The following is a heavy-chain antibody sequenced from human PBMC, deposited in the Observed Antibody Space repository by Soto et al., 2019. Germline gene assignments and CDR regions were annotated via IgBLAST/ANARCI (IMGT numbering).Heavy chain of an antibody. D-gene: IGHD1-26*01. CDR3: AREELGIVGAETLFDY. CDR2: IWYDGSNK. V-gene: IGHV3-33*01. J-gene: IGHJ4*02. CDR1: GFTFSSYG. Sequence: GGSLRLSCAASGFTFSSYGMHWVRQAPGKGLEWVAVIWYDGSNKYYADSVKGRFTISRDNSKNTLYLQMNSLRAEDTAVYYCAREELGIVGAETLFDYWGQGTLVTVSS.